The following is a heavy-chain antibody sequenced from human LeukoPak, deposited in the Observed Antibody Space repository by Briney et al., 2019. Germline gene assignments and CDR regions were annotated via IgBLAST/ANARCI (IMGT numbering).Heavy chain of an antibody. CDR3: ARVSKGGYCSGGSCYNWFDP. D-gene: IGHD2-15*01. CDR2: INSDGSST. J-gene: IGHJ5*02. V-gene: IGHV3-74*01. CDR1: GFTFSSYW. Sequence: GGSLRLSCAASGFTFSSYWMHWVRQAPGKGLVWVSRINSDGSSTSYADSVKGQFTISRDNAKNTLYLQMNSLRAEDTAVYYCARVSKGGYCSGGSCYNWFDPWGQGTLVTVSS.